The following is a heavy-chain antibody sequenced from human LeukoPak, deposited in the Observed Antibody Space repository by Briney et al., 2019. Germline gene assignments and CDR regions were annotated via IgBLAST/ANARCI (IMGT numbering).Heavy chain of an antibody. D-gene: IGHD3-3*01. J-gene: IGHJ6*02. CDR1: GGSISNYY. V-gene: IGHV4-59*12. CDR3: ARIRTDYDFWSGYKYYYYGMDV. Sequence: SETLSLTCTVSGGSISNYYWSWIRQPPGKGLEWIGYISYSGSTNYNPSLRSRVTISVDTSKNQFSLKLSSVTAADTAVYYCARIRTDYDFWSGYKYYYYGMDVWGQGTTVTVSS. CDR2: ISYSGST.